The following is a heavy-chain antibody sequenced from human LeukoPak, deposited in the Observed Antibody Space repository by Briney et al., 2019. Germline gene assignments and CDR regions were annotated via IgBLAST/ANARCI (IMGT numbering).Heavy chain of an antibody. CDR1: GFTFSSYG. D-gene: IGHD2-2*01. V-gene: IGHV3-30*02. CDR2: IRYDGSNK. J-gene: IGHJ6*03. Sequence: GGSLRLSCAASGFTFSSYGMHWVRQAPGKGLEWVAFIRYDGSNKYYADSVKGRFTISRDNSKNTLYLQMNSLRAEDTAVYYCAKDVKDCSSTSCYSWSYYYYYMDVWGKGTTVTVSS. CDR3: AKDVKDCSSTSCYSWSYYYYYMDV.